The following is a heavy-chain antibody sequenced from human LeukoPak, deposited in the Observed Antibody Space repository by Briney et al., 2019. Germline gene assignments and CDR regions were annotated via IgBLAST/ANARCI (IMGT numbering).Heavy chain of an antibody. CDR1: GFTFDDYG. Sequence: PGGSLRLSCAASGFTFDDYGMSWVRQAPGRGLEWVSGINWNGGSTGYADSVKGRFTISRDNAKNSLYLQMNSLRAEDTALYYCAGEGPYDSSGYYDYWGQGTLVTVSS. CDR3: AGEGPYDSSGYYDY. V-gene: IGHV3-20*04. J-gene: IGHJ4*02. CDR2: INWNGGST. D-gene: IGHD3-22*01.